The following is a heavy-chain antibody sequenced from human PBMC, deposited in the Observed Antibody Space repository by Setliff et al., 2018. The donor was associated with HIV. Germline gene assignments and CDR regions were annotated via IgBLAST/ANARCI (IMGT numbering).Heavy chain of an antibody. Sequence: GGSLRLSCAASGFTFSSYEMNWVRQAPGKGLEWVSYISSSGSTIYYADSVKVRFTISRDNAKNSLYLQMNSLIAEDTAVYYCARDFRDYVGKFDYWGQGTLVTVSS. D-gene: IGHD1-26*01. CDR1: GFTFSSYE. J-gene: IGHJ4*02. CDR3: ARDFRDYVGKFDY. V-gene: IGHV3-48*03. CDR2: ISSSGSTI.